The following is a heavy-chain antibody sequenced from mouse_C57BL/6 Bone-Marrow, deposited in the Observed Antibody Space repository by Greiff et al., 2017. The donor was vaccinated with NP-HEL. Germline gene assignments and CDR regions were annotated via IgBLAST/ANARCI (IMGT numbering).Heavy chain of an antibody. J-gene: IGHJ2*01. CDR2: IDPENGDT. CDR3: TSFLRGYYFDY. V-gene: IGHV14-4*01. CDR1: GFNIKDDY. Sequence: EVQLQESGAELVRPGASVKLSCTASGFNIKDDYMHWVKQRPEQGLEWIGWIDPENGDTEYASKFQGKATITADTSSNTAYLQLSSLTSEDTAVYYCTSFLRGYYFDYWGQGTTLTVSS. D-gene: IGHD1-1*01.